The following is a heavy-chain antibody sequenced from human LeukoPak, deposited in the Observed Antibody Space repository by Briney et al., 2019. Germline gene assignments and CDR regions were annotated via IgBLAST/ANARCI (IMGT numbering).Heavy chain of an antibody. Sequence: GESLKISCKGSGYRFTSYWIGWVRQMPGKGLEWMGIIYPGDSDTRYSPSFQGQVTISADKSISTAYLQWSTLKASDTAMYYCARHPLFDAFDIWGQGTMVAVSS. CDR3: ARHPLFDAFDI. V-gene: IGHV5-51*01. CDR2: IYPGDSDT. CDR1: GYRFTSYW. J-gene: IGHJ3*02.